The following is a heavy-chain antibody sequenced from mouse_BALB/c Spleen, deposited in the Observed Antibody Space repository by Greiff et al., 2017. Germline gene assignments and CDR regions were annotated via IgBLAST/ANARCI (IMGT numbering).Heavy chain of an antibody. J-gene: IGHJ2*01. CDR2: IDPENGDT. Sequence: EVKLMESGAELVRSGASVKLSCTASGFNIKDYYMHWVKQRPEQGLEWIGWIDPENGDTEYAPKFKGKATLTVDKSSSTAYMQLKSLTSEDSAVYYCAVLWLRRVDYWGQGTTLTVSS. CDR3: AVLWLRRVDY. V-gene: IGHV14-4*02. CDR1: GFNIKDYY. D-gene: IGHD2-2*01.